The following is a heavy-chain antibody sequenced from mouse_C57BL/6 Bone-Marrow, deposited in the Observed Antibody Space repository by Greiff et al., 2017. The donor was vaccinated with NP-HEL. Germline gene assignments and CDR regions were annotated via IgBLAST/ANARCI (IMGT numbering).Heavy chain of an antibody. Sequence: EVKLMESGAELVRPGASVKLSCTASGFNIKDDYMHWVKQRPEQGLEWIGWIDPENGDTEYASKFQGKATITAATSSNTAYLQLSSLTSEDTAVYYCTTRDHPWFAYWGQGTLVTVSA. CDR1: GFNIKDDY. J-gene: IGHJ3*01. CDR3: TTRDHPWFAY. V-gene: IGHV14-4*01. CDR2: IDPENGDT.